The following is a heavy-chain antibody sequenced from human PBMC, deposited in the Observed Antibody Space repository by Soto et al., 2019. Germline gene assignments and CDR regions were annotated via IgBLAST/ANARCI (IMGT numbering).Heavy chain of an antibody. Sequence: PGGSVRLSCAASGFTFSSYAMSWVRQAPGKGLEWVSAISGSGGSTYYADSVKGRFTISRDNSKNTLYLQMNSLRAEDTAVYYCAKGKILMGSSHDFWSGFDYYYYYGMDVWGQGTTVTVSS. D-gene: IGHD3-3*01. J-gene: IGHJ6*02. V-gene: IGHV3-23*01. CDR2: ISGSGGST. CDR3: AKGKILMGSSHDFWSGFDYYYYYGMDV. CDR1: GFTFSSYA.